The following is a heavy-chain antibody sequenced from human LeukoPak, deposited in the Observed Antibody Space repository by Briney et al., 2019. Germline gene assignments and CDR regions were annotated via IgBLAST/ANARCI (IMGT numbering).Heavy chain of an antibody. CDR3: ARKGVSSHYLDY. V-gene: IGHV1-8*02. Sequence: ASVKVSCKASGYTFTSYGISWVRQATGQGLEWMGWMNPNSGNTGYAQKVQGRVTMTRNTSINTAYLELSSLTSEDTAVYYCARKGVSSHYLDYWGQGTLVTVSS. J-gene: IGHJ4*02. D-gene: IGHD6-6*01. CDR1: GYTFTSYG. CDR2: MNPNSGNT.